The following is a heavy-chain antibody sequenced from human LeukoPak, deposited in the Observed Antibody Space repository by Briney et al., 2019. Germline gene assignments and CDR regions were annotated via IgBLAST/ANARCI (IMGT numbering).Heavy chain of an antibody. J-gene: IGHJ4*02. CDR3: ARHMFTYSGSYYYFDD. CDR1: GGSISSSSYY. D-gene: IGHD1-26*01. CDR2: IYYTGST. Sequence: SETLSLTCTVSGGSISSSSYYWGWIRQPPGKGLEWIGSIYYTGSTYYNPSLKSRVTMSVDTSKNQFSLKLTSVTAADTAVFYCARHMFTYSGSYYYFDDWGQGTLVTVSS. V-gene: IGHV4-39*01.